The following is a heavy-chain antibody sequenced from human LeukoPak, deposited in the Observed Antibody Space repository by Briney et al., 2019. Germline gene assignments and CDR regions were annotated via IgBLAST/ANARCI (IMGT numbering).Heavy chain of an antibody. CDR2: ITINIDRT. CDR1: GFTFSNYA. D-gene: IGHD3-10*01. Sequence: PGGSLRLSRSASGFTFSNYAMHWVRQAPGKGLEYVSAITINIDRTFYADSVQGRFTISRDNSANTLYLQMSSLRPEDTAVYYCVKPARGSGIQNGFDYWGQGTLVTVSS. CDR3: VKPARGSGIQNGFDY. V-gene: IGHV3-64D*06. J-gene: IGHJ4*02.